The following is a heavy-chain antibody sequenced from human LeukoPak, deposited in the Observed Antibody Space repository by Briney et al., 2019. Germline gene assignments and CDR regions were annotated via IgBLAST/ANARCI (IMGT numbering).Heavy chain of an antibody. CDR3: AREWDQGYYDSSGYWLSYGMDV. J-gene: IGHJ6*02. CDR2: IWDDGNNK. CDR1: GFTFTSYG. V-gene: IGHV3-33*01. D-gene: IGHD3-22*01. Sequence: PGGSLRLSCAASGFTFTSYGMHWVRQAPGKGLDWVALIWDDGNNKYYADSVKGRFTISRDNSKNTLYLQMNSLRAEDTAVYYCAREWDQGYYDSSGYWLSYGMDVWGQGTTVTVSS.